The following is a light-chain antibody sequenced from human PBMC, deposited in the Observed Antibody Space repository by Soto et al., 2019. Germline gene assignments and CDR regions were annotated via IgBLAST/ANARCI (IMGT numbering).Light chain of an antibody. V-gene: IGKV4-1*01. J-gene: IGKJ1*01. Sequence: SLTTQSPASLAVSLCERATINFKSSHIFLYSSNNKNYLAWYQQKPGQPPKLLIYWASTRESGVPDRFSGSGSGTDFTLTISSLQAEDVAVYYCQQYYSTPPWTFGQGTKVDIK. CDR1: HIFLYSSNNKNY. CDR2: WAS. CDR3: QQYYSTPPWT.